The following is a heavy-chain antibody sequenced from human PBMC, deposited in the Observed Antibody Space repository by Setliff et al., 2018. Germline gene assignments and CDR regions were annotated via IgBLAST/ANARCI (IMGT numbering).Heavy chain of an antibody. CDR3: ARDAWDYGDYGGRYWFDY. V-gene: IGHV1-18*01. Sequence: ASVKVSCKASGYTFISYDISWVRQAPGQGLEWMGWISVYNGKTKYAQKFQGRVTVTTDTSTSTVYMELRSLRSDDTAVYYCARDAWDYGDYGGRYWFDYWGQGTLVTVSS. CDR1: GYTFISYD. D-gene: IGHD4-17*01. CDR2: ISVYNGKT. J-gene: IGHJ4*02.